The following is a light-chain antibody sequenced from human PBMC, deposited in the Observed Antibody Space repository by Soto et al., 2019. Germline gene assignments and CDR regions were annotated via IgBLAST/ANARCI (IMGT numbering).Light chain of an antibody. J-gene: IGLJ3*02. V-gene: IGLV2-14*01. CDR1: SSDVGGYDY. CDR2: EVS. CDR3: SSYTSTSTIV. Sequence: QSALTQPASVSGFPGQSITISCTGTSSDVGGYDYVSWYQHHPGKAPKLIIYEVSNRPSGFPTRFSGSKSADTASFTISGLQAEDEAHYYCSSYTSTSTIVFGGGTKLTVL.